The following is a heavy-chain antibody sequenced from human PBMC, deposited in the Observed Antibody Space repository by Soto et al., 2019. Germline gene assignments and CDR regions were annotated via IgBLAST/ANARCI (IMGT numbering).Heavy chain of an antibody. J-gene: IGHJ6*02. Sequence: QVQLVQSGDEVKKPGASVKVSCKASGYIFVNYGIAWVRQAPGQGLEWMGWISPYTGNTHSATQVQGRLTMTTDTSTSTAYMDLGSPTSDDTAVYYCVMVDNYVTPTPQDVWGQGTTVTVSS. V-gene: IGHV1-18*01. CDR2: ISPYTGNT. CDR3: VMVDNYVTPTPQDV. CDR1: GYIFVNYG. D-gene: IGHD3-16*01.